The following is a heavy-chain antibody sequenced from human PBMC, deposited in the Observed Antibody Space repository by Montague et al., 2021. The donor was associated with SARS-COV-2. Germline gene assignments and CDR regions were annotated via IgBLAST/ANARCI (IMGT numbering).Heavy chain of an antibody. Sequence: TLSLTCAVYGGSFSGYYWTWIRQSPGKGLEWIAEINHSGTTNYNFNPSLRSRVTISVDTSKSQFSLKLSSVTAADTGVYYCARWDPQTLTLIGLRGKSASNYWGQGTLVTVSS. CDR1: GGSFSGYY. V-gene: IGHV4-34*01. CDR3: ARWDPQTLTLIGLRGKSASNY. CDR2: INHSGTT. J-gene: IGHJ4*02. D-gene: IGHD4-23*01.